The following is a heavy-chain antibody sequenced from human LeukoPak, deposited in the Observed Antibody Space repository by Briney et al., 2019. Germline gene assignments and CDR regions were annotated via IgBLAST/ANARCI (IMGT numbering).Heavy chain of an antibody. D-gene: IGHD3-10*01. V-gene: IGHV1-18*01. CDR2: ISAYNGNT. CDR1: GYTFTSYG. CDR3: ARVGITMVRGVTDWFDP. J-gene: IGHJ5*02. Sequence: ASAKVSCKASGYTFTSYGISWVRQAPGQGLEWMGWISAYNGNTNYAQKLQGRVTMTTDTSTSTAYMELRSLRSDDTAVYYCARVGITMVRGVTDWFDPWGQGTLVTVSS.